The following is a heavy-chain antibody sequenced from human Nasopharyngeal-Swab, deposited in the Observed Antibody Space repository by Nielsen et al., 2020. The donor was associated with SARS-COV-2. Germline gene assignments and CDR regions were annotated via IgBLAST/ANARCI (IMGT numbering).Heavy chain of an antibody. CDR1: GYRFSSYW. CDR3: ARPPSTQYYYYGMDV. CDR2: IYPGDSDT. Sequence: GESLKISCKGSGYRFSSYWIGWVRQMPGEGLEWMGIIYPGDSDTSYSPSFQGQVTISADKSNSTAYLQWSSLKASDTAMYYCARPPSTQYYYYGMDVWGQGTTVTVSS. D-gene: IGHD2-2*01. J-gene: IGHJ6*02. V-gene: IGHV5-51*01.